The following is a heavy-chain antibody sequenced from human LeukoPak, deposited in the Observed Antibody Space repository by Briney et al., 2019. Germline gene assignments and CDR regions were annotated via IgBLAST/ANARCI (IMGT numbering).Heavy chain of an antibody. CDR2: TNPNSGGT. J-gene: IGHJ3*02. D-gene: IGHD5-18*01. CDR1: GYTFTGYY. V-gene: IGHV1-2*02. Sequence: ASVKVSCKASGYTFTGYYMHWVRQAPGQGLEWMGWTNPNSGGTNYAQKFQGRVTMTRDTSISTAYMELSRLRSDDTAVYYCAREGYSYGSDDAFDIWGQGTMVTVSS. CDR3: AREGYSYGSDDAFDI.